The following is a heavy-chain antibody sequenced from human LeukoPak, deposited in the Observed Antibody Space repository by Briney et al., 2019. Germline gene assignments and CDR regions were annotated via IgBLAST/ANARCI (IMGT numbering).Heavy chain of an antibody. Sequence: SETLSLTCGVYGGSLSGFYWSWIRQPPGKGLEWIGEINHSGSTNYNPSLKSRVTISVDTSKNQFSPKLSSVTAADTAVYYCVREYTTSSTAFDIWGQGTMVTVSS. D-gene: IGHD6-6*01. CDR2: INHSGST. V-gene: IGHV4-34*01. J-gene: IGHJ3*02. CDR3: VREYTTSSTAFDI. CDR1: GGSLSGFY.